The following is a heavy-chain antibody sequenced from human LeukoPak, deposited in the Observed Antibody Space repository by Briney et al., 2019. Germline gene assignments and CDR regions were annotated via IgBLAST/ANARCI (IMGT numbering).Heavy chain of an antibody. V-gene: IGHV3-23*01. D-gene: IGHD2-21*01. Sequence: PGGSLRLSCAASGFTFSSYAMNWVRQAPGKGLEWLSTVSGSGGNTYYADSVKGRFTISRDSSKNTLYLQMNSLRAEDAAVYFCAKAPVTSCRGAYCYPFDSWGQGTLVTVSS. J-gene: IGHJ4*02. CDR1: GFTFSSYA. CDR2: VSGSGGNT. CDR3: AKAPVTSCRGAYCYPFDS.